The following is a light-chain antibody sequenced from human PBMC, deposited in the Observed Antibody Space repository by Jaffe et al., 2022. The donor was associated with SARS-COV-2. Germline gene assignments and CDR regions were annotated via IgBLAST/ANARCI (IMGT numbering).Light chain of an antibody. Sequence: EIVMTQSPAILSVSPGERASLSCRASQRIGNLLAWYQQKPGQAPRLLIYGASTRATGIPARFSGSGFGTEFTLTISSLRSEDFAVYYCQQYNNWYTFGQGTKLEIK. J-gene: IGKJ2*01. V-gene: IGKV3-15*01. CDR1: QRIGNL. CDR2: GAS. CDR3: QQYNNWYT.